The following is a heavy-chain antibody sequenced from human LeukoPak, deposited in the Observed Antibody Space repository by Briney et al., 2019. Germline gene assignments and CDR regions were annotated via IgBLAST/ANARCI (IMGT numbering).Heavy chain of an antibody. J-gene: IGHJ6*03. V-gene: IGHV1-46*01. CDR3: ARGPIVATIPGYYYYMDV. CDR1: GYTFTSYY. D-gene: IGHD5-12*01. Sequence: ASVKVSCKASGYTFTSYYMHWVRQAPGQGLEWMGIINPSGGSTSYAQKFQGRVTMTRDMSTSTVYMELSSLRSEDTAVYYCARGPIVATIPGYYYYMDVWGKGTTVTVSS. CDR2: INPSGGST.